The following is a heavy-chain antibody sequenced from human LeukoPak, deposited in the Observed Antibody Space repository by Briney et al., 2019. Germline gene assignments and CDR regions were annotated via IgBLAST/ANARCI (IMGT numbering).Heavy chain of an antibody. V-gene: IGHV3-30*03. J-gene: IGHJ4*02. CDR2: ISYDGSNK. Sequence: PGRSLRLSCAASGFTFSSYGMHWVRQAPGKGLEWVAVISYDGSNKYYADSVKGRFTISRDNSKNTLYLQMNSLRAEDTAVYYCASRYGSGSLYYFDYWGQGTLVTVSS. D-gene: IGHD3-10*01. CDR3: ASRYGSGSLYYFDY. CDR1: GFTFSSYG.